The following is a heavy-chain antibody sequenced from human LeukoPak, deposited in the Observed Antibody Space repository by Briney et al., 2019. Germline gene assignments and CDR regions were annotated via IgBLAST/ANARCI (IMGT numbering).Heavy chain of an antibody. D-gene: IGHD1-7*01. V-gene: IGHV3-23*01. J-gene: IGHJ4*02. Sequence: GGSLRLSCAASGFTFSSYAMSWVRQTTGKGLEWVSSISSSGGLTFYADSVKGRFTISRDNSRNTLYLQMNSLRAEDTAVYYCARDRITGTSDYWGQGTLVTVSS. CDR3: ARDRITGTSDY. CDR1: GFTFSSYA. CDR2: ISSSGGLT.